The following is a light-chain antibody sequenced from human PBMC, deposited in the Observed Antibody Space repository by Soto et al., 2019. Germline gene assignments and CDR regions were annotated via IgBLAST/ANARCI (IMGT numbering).Light chain of an antibody. V-gene: IGKV3-11*01. CDR3: QQRSNWPPIT. Sequence: EIVLTQSPATLSLSPGERATLSCRASQSVSSYLAWYQQKPGQAPRHLIYDASNRATGIPARFSGSGSGTDFTLTISSLEPEDFAAYYCQQRSNWPPITLGQGTRLEIK. CDR1: QSVSSY. J-gene: IGKJ5*01. CDR2: DAS.